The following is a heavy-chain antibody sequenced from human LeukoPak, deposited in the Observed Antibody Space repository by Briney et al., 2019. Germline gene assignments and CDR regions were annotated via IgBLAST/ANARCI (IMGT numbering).Heavy chain of an antibody. J-gene: IGHJ4*02. CDR3: ARGVGLTQGGTFDY. D-gene: IGHD1-26*01. CDR1: GGSISSGSYY. V-gene: IGHV4-61*02. Sequence: SETLSLTCTVSGGSISSGSYYWSWIRQPAGKGLEWIGRIYTSGSTNYNPSLKSRVTISVDTSKNQFSLKLSSVTAADTAVYYCARGVGLTQGGTFDYWGQGTLVTVSS. CDR2: IYTSGST.